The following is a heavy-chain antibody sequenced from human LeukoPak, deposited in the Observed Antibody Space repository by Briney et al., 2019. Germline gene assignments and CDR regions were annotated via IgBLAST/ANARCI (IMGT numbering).Heavy chain of an antibody. CDR2: IYPKSGGT. Sequence: ASVKVSCKASGYTFTGHYMHWVRQAPGQGLEWMGWIYPKSGGTNYAQKFQSRVTMTRDTSITTAIMGLNILKSDDTAVYYCVRDGYSGGAFDIWGQGTMVTVSS. J-gene: IGHJ3*02. V-gene: IGHV1-2*02. D-gene: IGHD5-12*01. CDR1: GYTFTGHY. CDR3: VRDGYSGGAFDI.